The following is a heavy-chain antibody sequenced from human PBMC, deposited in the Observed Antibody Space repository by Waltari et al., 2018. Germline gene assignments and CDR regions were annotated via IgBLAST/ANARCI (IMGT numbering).Heavy chain of an antibody. J-gene: IGHJ4*02. Sequence: DVQLLESGGGLVKPGGSMRLSWSASGFTFNSFGMTWVRQAPGKGLEWVSMIYRDDTATYYADSVKGRFTISRDNSKNTLYLQMNSLTAEDTAVYYCAKGRYSGYIDYWGQGTLVTVSS. CDR2: IYRDDTAT. V-gene: IGHV3-23*03. D-gene: IGHD5-12*01. CDR1: GFTFNSFG. CDR3: AKGRYSGYIDY.